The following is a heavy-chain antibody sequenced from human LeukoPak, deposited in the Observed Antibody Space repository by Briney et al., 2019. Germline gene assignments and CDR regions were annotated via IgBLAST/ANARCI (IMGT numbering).Heavy chain of an antibody. J-gene: IGHJ4*02. Sequence: AGGSLRLSCAASGFTFSSYAMSWVRQALGEGLEWVSSISDSSDNTYYADSVKGRFITSRDNSKNTLFLQMHSLRAEDTAVYYCAKGMRDSSGWYWGNYWGQGTLVTVSS. CDR1: GFTFSSYA. CDR2: ISDSSDNT. CDR3: AKGMRDSSGWYWGNY. V-gene: IGHV3-23*01. D-gene: IGHD6-19*01.